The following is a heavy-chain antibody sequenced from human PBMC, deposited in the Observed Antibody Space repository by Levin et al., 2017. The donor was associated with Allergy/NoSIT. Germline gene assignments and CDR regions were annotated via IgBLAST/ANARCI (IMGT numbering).Heavy chain of an antibody. Sequence: GGSLRLSCAASGFTFDDYGMSWVRQAPGKGLEWVSGINWNGGSTGYADSVKGRFTISRDNAKNSLYLQMNSLRAEDTALYHCARVRVGRFVEWHFDYWGQGTLVTVSS. CDR2: INWNGGST. CDR1: GFTFDDYG. V-gene: IGHV3-20*01. D-gene: IGHD3-3*01. CDR3: ARVRVGRFVEWHFDY. J-gene: IGHJ4*02.